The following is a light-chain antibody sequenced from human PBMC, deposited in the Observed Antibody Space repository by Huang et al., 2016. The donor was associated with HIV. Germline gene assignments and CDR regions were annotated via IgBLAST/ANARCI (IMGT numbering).Light chain of an antibody. CDR3: QQYYSTPLT. V-gene: IGKV4-1*01. J-gene: IGKJ4*01. CDR1: QTILYTSNNKNY. CDR2: WAS. Sequence: VMTQSPDSLAVSLGETATINCKSSQTILYTSNNKNYLAWSQKRPGKHPTLRIYWASTRESGVPCRVSGSGSGTDFTLTITSLHAEDVAVYYCQQYYSTPLTFGGGTKVEIK.